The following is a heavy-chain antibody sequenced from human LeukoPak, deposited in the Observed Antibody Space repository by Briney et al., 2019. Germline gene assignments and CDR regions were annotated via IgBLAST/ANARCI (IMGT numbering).Heavy chain of an antibody. CDR1: GFTFSGYG. V-gene: IGHV3-33*01. CDR2: IWYDGSNK. Sequence: TGGSLRLSCAASGFTFSGYGMHWVRQAPGKGLEWGTVIWYDGSNKYYADSVKGRFTISRDNSKNTLYLQMSSLRAEDTAVYYCARPLSGTTDFDYWGQGTLVTASS. J-gene: IGHJ4*02. D-gene: IGHD1-20*01. CDR3: ARPLSGTTDFDY.